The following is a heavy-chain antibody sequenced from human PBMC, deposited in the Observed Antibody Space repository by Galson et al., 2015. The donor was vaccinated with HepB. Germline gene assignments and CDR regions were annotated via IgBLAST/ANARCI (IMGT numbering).Heavy chain of an antibody. V-gene: IGHV3-33*08. D-gene: IGHD2-21*01. CDR3: ARETVILNWSLDL. CDR2: IWYDGSNQ. CDR1: GFTFGYYA. J-gene: IGHJ2*01. Sequence: SLRLSCAAFGFTFGYYAMSWVRQAPGKGLEWVGCIWYDGSNQHYGDSVKGRFTISRDNSKNTLYLQMNSLRVEDTAVYYCARETVILNWSLDLWGRGTLVTVSS.